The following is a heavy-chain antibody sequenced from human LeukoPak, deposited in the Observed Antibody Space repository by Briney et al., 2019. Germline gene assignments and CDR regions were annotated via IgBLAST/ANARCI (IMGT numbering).Heavy chain of an antibody. CDR2: ISASGGKT. D-gene: IGHD3-10*01. Sequence: PGGSLRLSCAASGFIFNDYAMSWDRQVPGKGLECVSVISASGGKTYYADSVKGRFTISRDTSKTTISLQMNSLRVEDSAVYYCAKWTRTTLFRGDRARFDSWGQGTLVTVSS. V-gene: IGHV3-23*01. CDR3: AKWTRTTLFRGDRARFDS. J-gene: IGHJ4*02. CDR1: GFIFNDYA.